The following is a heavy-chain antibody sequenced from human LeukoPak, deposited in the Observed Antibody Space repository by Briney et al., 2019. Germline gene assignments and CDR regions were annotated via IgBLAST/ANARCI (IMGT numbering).Heavy chain of an antibody. CDR3: AKDSSWSGGAFDI. J-gene: IGHJ3*02. Sequence: GRSLRLSCAASGFTFDDYAMHWVRQAPGKGLEWVSGISWNSGSIGYADSVKGRFTISRDNAKNSLYLQMNSLRAEDMALYYCAKDSSWSGGAFDIWGQGTMVTVSS. CDR1: GFTFDDYA. D-gene: IGHD6-13*01. CDR2: ISWNSGSI. V-gene: IGHV3-9*03.